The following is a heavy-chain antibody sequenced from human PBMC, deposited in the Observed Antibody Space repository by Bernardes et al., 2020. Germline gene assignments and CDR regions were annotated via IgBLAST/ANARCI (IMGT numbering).Heavy chain of an antibody. J-gene: IGHJ4*01. V-gene: IGHV3-7*04. CDR2: IKQDGSEK. Sequence: GGSLRLSCAATGFTFSSFWLNWVRQPPGKGLEWVANIKQDGSEKNYVDSVKGRFTISRDNAKNSLYLQMNSLRAEDTAVYYCARNCSSTTCPLGLWGQGTLVTGSA. CDR3: ARNCSSTTCPLGL. CDR1: GFTFSSFW. D-gene: IGHD2-2*01.